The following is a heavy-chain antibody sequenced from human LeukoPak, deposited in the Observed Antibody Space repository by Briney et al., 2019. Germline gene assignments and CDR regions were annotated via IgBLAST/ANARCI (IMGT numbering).Heavy chain of an antibody. Sequence: SGGSLRLSCAASGFTFSSYSMNWVRQAPGKGLEWVSSISSSSSYIYYADSVKGRFTISRDNAKNSLYLQMNSLRAEDTAVYYCARGYYYDSSGYYFLDYWGQGTLVTVSS. CDR3: ARGYYYDSSGYYFLDY. J-gene: IGHJ4*02. CDR1: GFTFSSYS. D-gene: IGHD3-22*01. CDR2: ISSSSSYI. V-gene: IGHV3-21*01.